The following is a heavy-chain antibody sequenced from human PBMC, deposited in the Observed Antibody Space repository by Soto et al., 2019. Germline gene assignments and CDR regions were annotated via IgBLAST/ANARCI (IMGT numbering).Heavy chain of an antibody. J-gene: IGHJ3*02. Sequence: GGSLRLSCAASGFTFSDYYMSWIRQAPGKGLEWVSYISSSGSTIYYADSVKGRFTISRDNAKNSLYLQMNSLRAEDTAVYYCASGNPNPGYCSGGSCYRAFDIWGQGTMVTVSS. CDR2: ISSSGSTI. D-gene: IGHD2-15*01. CDR3: ASGNPNPGYCSGGSCYRAFDI. V-gene: IGHV3-11*01. CDR1: GFTFSDYY.